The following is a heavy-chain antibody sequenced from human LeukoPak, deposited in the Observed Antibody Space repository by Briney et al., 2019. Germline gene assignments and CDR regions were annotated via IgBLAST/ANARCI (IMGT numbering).Heavy chain of an antibody. CDR1: GFTFSSYE. J-gene: IGHJ5*02. V-gene: IGHV3-48*03. Sequence: GGSLRLSCAASGFTFSSYEMNWARQAPGKGLEWVSYISSSGSTKDYADSVKGRFTISRDNAKNSLYLQMNSLRAEDTGVYYCARVLERSGFDPRGQGTLVTVSS. CDR3: ARVLERSGFDP. D-gene: IGHD6-19*01. CDR2: ISSSGSTK.